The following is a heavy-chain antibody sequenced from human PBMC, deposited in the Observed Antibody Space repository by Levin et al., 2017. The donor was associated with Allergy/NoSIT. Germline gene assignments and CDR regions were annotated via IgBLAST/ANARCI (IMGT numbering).Heavy chain of an antibody. CDR1: GFTFSSYT. J-gene: IGHJ5*02. D-gene: IGHD3-10*01. V-gene: IGHV3-64D*06. CDR2: TSSNGGTT. CDR3: VKKGGIGSGSSTGWFDP. Sequence: GGSLRLSCSASGFTFSSYTMHWVRQAPGKGLEYVSGTSSNGGTTYYADSVKGRFTISRDNSMDTLYLQMSSLRAEDTAVYYCVKKGGIGSGSSTGWFDPWRQGTLVTVSS.